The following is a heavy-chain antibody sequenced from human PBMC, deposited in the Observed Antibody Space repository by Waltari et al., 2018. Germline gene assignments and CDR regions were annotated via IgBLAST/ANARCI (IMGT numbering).Heavy chain of an antibody. J-gene: IGHJ4*02. CDR2: LWYDGTNK. D-gene: IGHD5-12*01. Sequence: QVQVVESGGGVVQPGRSLRLSCAASGFSFSNFGMHWVRQAPGKGPECVAVLWYDGTNKYYGDSVKGRFTISRDNSKNTVYLQMNSLRAEDTAVYYCARSRLVATIGGGLDYWGQGTLVTVSS. CDR3: ARSRLVATIGGGLDY. CDR1: GFSFSNFG. V-gene: IGHV3-33*01.